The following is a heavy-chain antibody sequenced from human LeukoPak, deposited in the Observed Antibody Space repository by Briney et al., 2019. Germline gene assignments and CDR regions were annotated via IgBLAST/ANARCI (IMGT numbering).Heavy chain of an antibody. CDR2: IHHRGST. Sequence: PSETLSLTCIVSGGSINNYYWTWIRQPPGKGLEWIAYIHHRGSTNYNPSLKSRVTTSVDTSKSQFSLKLSSVTAADTAVYYCAREGSAAGLPDYWGQGTLVTVSS. D-gene: IGHD6-13*01. V-gene: IGHV4-59*01. CDR3: AREGSAAGLPDY. J-gene: IGHJ4*02. CDR1: GGSINNYY.